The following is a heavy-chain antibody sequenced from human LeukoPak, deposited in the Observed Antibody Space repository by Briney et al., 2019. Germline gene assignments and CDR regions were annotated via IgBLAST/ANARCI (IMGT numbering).Heavy chain of an antibody. CDR2: ISYDGSDK. CDR1: GFTFSRYG. D-gene: IGHD3-22*01. Sequence: GRSLRLSCAASGFTFSRYGMHWVRQAPGKGLEWVATISYDGSDKWYGDSVKGRFTISRDNSQNSLYLQMNSLRAEDTAVYYCAKDGLSGSAQRYYIDYWGQGTLVTVSS. V-gene: IGHV3-30*18. CDR3: AKDGLSGSAQRYYIDY. J-gene: IGHJ4*02.